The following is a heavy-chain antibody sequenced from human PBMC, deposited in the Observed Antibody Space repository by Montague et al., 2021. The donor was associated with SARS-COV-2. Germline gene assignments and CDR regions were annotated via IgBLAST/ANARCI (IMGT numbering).Heavy chain of an antibody. Sequence: SETLSLTCTVSGGSISSGGYYWSWIRQPPGKGLEWIGYIYSSGSTYYTLSLKSRVTISVDTSKNQFSLKLSSVTAADTAVYYCARDHGTTVIVVVIGAFDNWGQGTLVTVSS. CDR3: ARDHGTTVIVVVIGAFDN. J-gene: IGHJ4*02. D-gene: IGHD3-22*01. V-gene: IGHV4-61*08. CDR1: GGSISSGGYY. CDR2: IYSSGST.